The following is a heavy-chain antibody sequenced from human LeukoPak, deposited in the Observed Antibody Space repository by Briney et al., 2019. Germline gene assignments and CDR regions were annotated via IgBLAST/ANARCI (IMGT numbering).Heavy chain of an antibody. D-gene: IGHD1-26*01. CDR1: GFTFANYW. CDR2: IKQDGSEK. J-gene: IGHJ4*02. CDR3: VKELGSYGNICFDY. V-gene: IGHV3-7*05. Sequence: GGSLRLSCAASGFTFANYWMSWVRQAPGKGLEWVANIKQDGSEKNYVDSVKGRFTISRDNAKNSLYLQMNSLRAEDTAVYYCVKELGSYGNICFDYWGQGTLVTASS.